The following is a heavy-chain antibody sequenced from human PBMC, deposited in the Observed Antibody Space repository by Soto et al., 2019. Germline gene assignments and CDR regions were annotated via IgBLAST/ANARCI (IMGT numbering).Heavy chain of an antibody. Sequence: QVQLVQSGAEVKKPGSSVKVSCKASGGTFSSYAISWVRQAPGQGLEWMGGIIPIFGTANYAQKFQGRVTITADESTSTAYMELSSLRSEDTAVYYCARGVRYYYDSSGYRQQNYYYYYGMDVWGQGTTVTVSS. J-gene: IGHJ6*02. CDR3: ARGVRYYYDSSGYRQQNYYYYYGMDV. CDR1: GGTFSSYA. V-gene: IGHV1-69*01. CDR2: IIPIFGTA. D-gene: IGHD3-22*01.